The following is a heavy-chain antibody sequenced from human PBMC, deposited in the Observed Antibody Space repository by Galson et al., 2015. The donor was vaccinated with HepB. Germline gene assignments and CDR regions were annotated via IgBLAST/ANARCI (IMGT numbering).Heavy chain of an antibody. Sequence: SLRLSCAASGFTFSYYHMNWVRQAPGKGLEWVSSISSSSRYIYYGDSVKGRFTISRDNAKNSLYLQMSSLRAEDTAVYYCARDSGSGYSYYFDYWGQGTLVTVSS. CDR3: ARDSGSGYSYYFDY. CDR2: ISSSSRYI. V-gene: IGHV3-21*06. D-gene: IGHD3-22*01. CDR1: GFTFSYYH. J-gene: IGHJ4*02.